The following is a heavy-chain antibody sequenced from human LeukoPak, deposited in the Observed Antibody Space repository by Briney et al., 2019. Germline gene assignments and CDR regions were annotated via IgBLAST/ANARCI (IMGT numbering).Heavy chain of an antibody. CDR1: GGTFSSYA. J-gene: IGHJ3*02. CDR3: ARWGSFRIAAAGFDAFDI. Sequence: SVKVSCKASGGTFSSYAISWVRQAPGQGLEWMGGIIPIFGTANYAQKFQGRVTITADESTSTAYMELSSLRSEDTAVYYCARWGSFRIAAAGFDAFDIWGQGTMVTVSS. V-gene: IGHV1-69*13. CDR2: IIPIFGTA. D-gene: IGHD6-13*01.